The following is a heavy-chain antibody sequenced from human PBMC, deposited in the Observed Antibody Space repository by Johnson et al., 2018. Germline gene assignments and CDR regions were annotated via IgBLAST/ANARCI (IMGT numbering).Heavy chain of an antibody. CDR2: ISWNSGSI. V-gene: IGHV3-9*01. J-gene: IGHJ3*02. Sequence: VQLVQSGGGLVQPGRSLRLSCAASGFTFDDYAMHWVRQAPGKGLEWVSSISWNSGSIAYANSVRGRFTISRDNAKNSLYLQMNNLRAEDTALYYCAKANYYYDTSGPGAFDIWGQGTMVTVSS. D-gene: IGHD3-22*01. CDR3: AKANYYYDTSGPGAFDI. CDR1: GFTFDDYA.